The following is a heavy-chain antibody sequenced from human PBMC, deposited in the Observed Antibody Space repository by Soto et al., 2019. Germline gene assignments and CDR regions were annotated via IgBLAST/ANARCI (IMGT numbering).Heavy chain of an antibody. CDR1: GGSISSGDYY. J-gene: IGHJ6*02. CDR3: ARIGNYYYGMDV. Sequence: SETLSLTCTVSGGSISSGDYYWSWIRQPPGKGLEWIGYIYYSGSTYYNPSLKSRVTISVDTSKNQFSLKLSSVTAADTAVYYCARIGNYYYGMDVWGQGTTVTVSS. V-gene: IGHV4-30-4*01. CDR2: IYYSGST.